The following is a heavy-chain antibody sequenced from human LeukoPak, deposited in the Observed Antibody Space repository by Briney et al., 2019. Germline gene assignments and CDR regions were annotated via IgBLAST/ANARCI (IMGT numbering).Heavy chain of an antibody. J-gene: IGHJ4*02. Sequence: SETLSLTCSVSGGSMNSYYWSWIRHSPGKGLEWIGYIYYSGSTNYNPSLKSRVTISVDTSKNQFSLKLSSVTAADTAVYYCARHVWLQPFDYWGQGTLVTVSS. CDR2: IYYSGST. CDR1: GGSMNSYY. CDR3: ARHVWLQPFDY. V-gene: IGHV4-59*08. D-gene: IGHD3-9*01.